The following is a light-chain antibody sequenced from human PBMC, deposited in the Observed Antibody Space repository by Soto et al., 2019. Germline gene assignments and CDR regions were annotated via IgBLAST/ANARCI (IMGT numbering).Light chain of an antibody. J-gene: IGLJ2*01. V-gene: IGLV1-40*01. CDR1: RSNIGAGYD. Sequence: QSVLTQPPSVSGATGQRVTISCTGSRSNIGAGYDVHWYQHFPGTSPKLIIHANTDRPSGVPDRFSGSKSGTSASLAIAGLQAEDESDYYCQSYDSTLSAPIFGGGT. CDR2: ANT. CDR3: QSYDSTLSAPI.